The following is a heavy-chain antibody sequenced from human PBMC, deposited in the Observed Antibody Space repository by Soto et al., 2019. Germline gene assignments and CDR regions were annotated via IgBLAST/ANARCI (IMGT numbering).Heavy chain of an antibody. Sequence: EIQLVESGGGLVQPGGSLRLSCAASGFTFRNYWRNWARQAPGRGLEWVANIKQDGSEIYYVDAVKGRFTISRDNAENSLYLQMNSLRAEDTAVYYCAIPARGDDYSAWGQGTLVTVSS. CDR2: IKQDGSEI. CDR3: AIPARGDDYSA. D-gene: IGHD4-4*01. V-gene: IGHV3-7*01. J-gene: IGHJ1*01. CDR1: GFTFRNYW.